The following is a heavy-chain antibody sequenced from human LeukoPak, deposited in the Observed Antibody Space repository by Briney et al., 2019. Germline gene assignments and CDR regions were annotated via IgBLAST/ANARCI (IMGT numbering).Heavy chain of an antibody. V-gene: IGHV4-59*01. Sequence: SETLSLTCTVSGGSISSYYWSWIRQPPGKGLEWIGYIYYSGSTNYNPSLKSRDTISVDTSKNQFSLKLSSVTAADTAVYYCARVVYSGSWGYFDYWGQGILVTVSS. J-gene: IGHJ4*02. CDR1: GGSISSYY. CDR3: ARVVYSGSWGYFDY. D-gene: IGHD3-10*01. CDR2: IYYSGST.